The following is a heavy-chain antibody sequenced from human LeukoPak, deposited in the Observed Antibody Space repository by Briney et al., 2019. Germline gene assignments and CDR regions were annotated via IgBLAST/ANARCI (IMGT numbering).Heavy chain of an antibody. CDR3: ARYHLYTVNFDY. CDR2: IGSSSSTV. J-gene: IGHJ4*02. V-gene: IGHV3-48*01. CDR1: GFTFSSYS. D-gene: IGHD2-2*02. Sequence: GGSLTLSCAASGFTFSSYSMNWVRQAPGKGLEWVSYIGSSSSTVHYADSVKGRFTISRDNANNSLYLQMNSLRAEDTAVYYCARYHLYTVNFDYWGQGTLVTVSS.